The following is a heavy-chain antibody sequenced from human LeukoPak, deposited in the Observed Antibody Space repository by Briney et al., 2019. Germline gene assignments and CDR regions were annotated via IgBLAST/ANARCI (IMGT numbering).Heavy chain of an antibody. CDR1: GFTLSTYI. J-gene: IGHJ4*02. D-gene: IGHD5-18*01. V-gene: IGHV3-21*01. Sequence: GGSLRLSCAASGFTLSTYIMNWLRQPPGKGLEGVSSMSSSRRYIYYAASVKGRFTISRDNAKNALYLQMNSVRAEDTAVYYCARVGGYSYDLDYWGQGTLVTVSS. CDR3: ARVGGYSYDLDY. CDR2: MSSSRRYI.